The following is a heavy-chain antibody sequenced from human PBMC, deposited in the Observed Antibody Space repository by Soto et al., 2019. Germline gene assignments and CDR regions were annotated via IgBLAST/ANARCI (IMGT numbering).Heavy chain of an antibody. V-gene: IGHV4-4*02. J-gene: IGHJ4*02. CDR3: ARRGPPYSSGSPFDY. CDR1: GDSISSSNW. Sequence: SETLSLTCAVAGDSISSSNWWSWVRQPPGKGLEWIGDIFHSGSTNYNPSLKSRVTISVDKSENQFSLKLSSVTAADTAVYYCARRGPPYSSGSPFDYWGQGTLVTVSS. D-gene: IGHD6-19*01. CDR2: IFHSGST.